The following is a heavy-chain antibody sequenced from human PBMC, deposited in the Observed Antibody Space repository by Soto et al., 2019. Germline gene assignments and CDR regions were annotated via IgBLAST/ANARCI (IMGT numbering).Heavy chain of an antibody. D-gene: IGHD2-2*01. J-gene: IGHJ5*02. CDR3: ARGEKYQLLSWFDP. CDR1: GGTFSSYA. V-gene: IGHV1-69*13. Sequence: SVKVSCKASGGTFSSYAISWVRQAPGQGLEWMGGIIPIFGTANYAQKFQGRVTITADESTSTAYMELSSLRSEDTAVYYCARGEKYQLLSWFDPCGQGTLVTVSS. CDR2: IIPIFGTA.